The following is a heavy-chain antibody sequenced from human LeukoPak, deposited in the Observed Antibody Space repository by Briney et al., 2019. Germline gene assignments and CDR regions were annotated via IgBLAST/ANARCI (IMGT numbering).Heavy chain of an antibody. V-gene: IGHV1-46*01. CDR1: GYTFTSYY. J-gene: IGHJ6*02. D-gene: IGHD6-13*01. Sequence: ASVKVSCKASGYTFTSYYMHWVRQAPGQGLEWMGIINPSGGSTSYAQKFQGRVTMTEDTSTDTAYMELNSLRYEDTAVYYCATVDERYLTQQVDYNGMDVWGQGTTVTVSS. CDR3: ATVDERYLTQQVDYNGMDV. CDR2: INPSGGST.